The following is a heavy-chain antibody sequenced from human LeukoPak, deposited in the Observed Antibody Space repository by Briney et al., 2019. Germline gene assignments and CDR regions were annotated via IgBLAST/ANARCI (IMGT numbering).Heavy chain of an antibody. CDR3: ARDLGGSYSRKYHFDY. J-gene: IGHJ4*02. Sequence: ASVKVSCKASGYTFTSYGISWVRQAPGQGLEWMGWISAYNGNTNYAQKLQGRVTMTTDTSTSTAYMELRSLRSDDTAVYYCARDLGGSYSRKYHFDYWGQGTLVTVSS. V-gene: IGHV1-18*01. D-gene: IGHD1-26*01. CDR2: ISAYNGNT. CDR1: GYTFTSYG.